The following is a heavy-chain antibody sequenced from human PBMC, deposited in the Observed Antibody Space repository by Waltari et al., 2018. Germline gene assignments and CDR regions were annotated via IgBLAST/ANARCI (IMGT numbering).Heavy chain of an antibody. CDR1: GFTFSSYS. CDR2: ISSSSSYI. V-gene: IGHV3-21*01. Sequence: EVQLVESGGGLVKPGGSLRLSCAASGFTFSSYSMNWVRQAPGKGLEWVSSISSSSSYIYYADSVKGRFTISRDNAKNSLYLQMNSLRAEDTAVYYCASLGVGYSYGWSWGQGTLVTVSS. J-gene: IGHJ5*02. CDR3: ASLGVGYSYGWS. D-gene: IGHD5-18*01.